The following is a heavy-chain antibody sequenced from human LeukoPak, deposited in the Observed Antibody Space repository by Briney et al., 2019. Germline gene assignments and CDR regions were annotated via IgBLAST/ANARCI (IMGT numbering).Heavy chain of an antibody. D-gene: IGHD3-10*01. Sequence: ASVKVSCKASGYTFTGYYMHWVRQAPGQGLEWMGWINPNSGGTNYAQKCQGRVTMTRDTSISTAYMELSRLRSDDTAVYYCARDLNQYNYGSGSYFPWGQGTLVTVSS. CDR2: INPNSGGT. CDR1: GYTFTGYY. V-gene: IGHV1-2*02. CDR3: ARDLNQYNYGSGSYFP. J-gene: IGHJ5*02.